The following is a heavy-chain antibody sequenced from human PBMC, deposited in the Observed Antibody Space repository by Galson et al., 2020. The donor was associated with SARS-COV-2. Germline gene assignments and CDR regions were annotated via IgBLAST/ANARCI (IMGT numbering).Heavy chain of an antibody. D-gene: IGHD5-12*01. CDR1: GFTFDDYA. J-gene: IGHJ6*02. Sequence: GGSLRLSCAASGFTFDDYAMHWVRQAPGKGLEWVSGISWNSGSIGYADSVKGRFTISRDNAKNSLYLQMNSLRAEDTALYYCANLYSGYAYYYGMDVWGQGTTVTVSS. V-gene: IGHV3-9*01. CDR3: ANLYSGYAYYYGMDV. CDR2: ISWNSGSI.